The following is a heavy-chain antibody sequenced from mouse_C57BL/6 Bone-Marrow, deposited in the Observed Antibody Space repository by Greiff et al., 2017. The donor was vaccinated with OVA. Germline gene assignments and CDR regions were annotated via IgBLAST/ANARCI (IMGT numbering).Heavy chain of an antibody. CDR1: GFTFSDYY. Sequence: EVKVVESGGGLVQPGGSLKLSCAASGFTFSDYYMYWVRQTPEKRLEWVAYISNGGGSTYYPDTVKGRFTISRDNAKNTLYLQMSRLKSEDTAMYYCARYYYGSRHWYFDVWGTGTTVTVSS. CDR3: ARYYYGSRHWYFDV. D-gene: IGHD1-1*01. J-gene: IGHJ1*03. V-gene: IGHV5-12*01. CDR2: ISNGGGST.